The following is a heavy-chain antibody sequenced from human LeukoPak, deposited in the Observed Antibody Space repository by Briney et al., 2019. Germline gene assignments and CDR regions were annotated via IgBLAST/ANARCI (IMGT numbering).Heavy chain of an antibody. V-gene: IGHV3-48*01. D-gene: IGHD1-26*01. J-gene: IGHJ4*02. CDR2: ISSSSSII. Sequence: GGSLRLSCAASGFTFSSYSMNWVRQAPEKGLEWVSYISSSSSIIYYADSVKGRFTISRDNSKNTLYLQMNSLRAEDTAIYYCAKGSGSYLSPLYYFDYWGQGTLVTVSS. CDR3: AKGSGSYLSPLYYFDY. CDR1: GFTFSSYS.